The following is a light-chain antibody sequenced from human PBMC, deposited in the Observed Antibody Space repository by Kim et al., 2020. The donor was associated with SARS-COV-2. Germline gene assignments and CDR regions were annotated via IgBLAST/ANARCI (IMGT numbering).Light chain of an antibody. V-gene: IGLV2-8*01. CDR3: NSYAGNNVLV. CDR2: EVT. CDR1: SRGVGAYSY. J-gene: IGLJ3*02. Sequence: GQSATLSCTATSRGVGAYSYFSWYQPHPGKARKLMIYEVTKRRSGVPARIAGTKSGNTASLTVSGLQADDEADYYCNSYAGNNVLVFGGGTQLTVL.